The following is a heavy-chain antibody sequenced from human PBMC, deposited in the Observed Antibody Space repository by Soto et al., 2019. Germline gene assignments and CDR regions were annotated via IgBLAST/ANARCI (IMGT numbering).Heavy chain of an antibody. V-gene: IGHV3-9*01. CDR3: AKDVKEIGWSYLEH. D-gene: IGHD3-10*01. CDR2: VSWNSDTI. J-gene: IGHJ4*03. CDR1: GFTFEHYA. Sequence: EVQLVESGGGLVQPGRSLRLSCAASGFTFEHYAMHWVRQTPGKGLEWVSSVSWNSDTIDYADSVKGRFTISRDNAKNSLYLQMNSLRREDTAFYYCAKDVKEIGWSYLEHWGQGTLVTVSS.